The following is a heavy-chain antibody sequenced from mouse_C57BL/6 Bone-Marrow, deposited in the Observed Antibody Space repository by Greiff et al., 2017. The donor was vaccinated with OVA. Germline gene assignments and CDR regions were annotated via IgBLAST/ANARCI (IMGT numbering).Heavy chain of an antibody. CDR1: GYTFTSYG. CDR2: IYPRRGNP. J-gene: IGHJ4*01. CDR3: ARPGGIYYGNFFYAMDY. D-gene: IGHD2-1*01. Sequence: QVQLQQSGAELARPGASVKLSCKASGYTFTSYGISWVKQRTGQGLEWIGEIYPRRGNPYSNEQFKGRATLTADKSSSTAYMELRSLTSEDSAVYFCARPGGIYYGNFFYAMDYWGQGTSVTVSS. V-gene: IGHV1-81*01.